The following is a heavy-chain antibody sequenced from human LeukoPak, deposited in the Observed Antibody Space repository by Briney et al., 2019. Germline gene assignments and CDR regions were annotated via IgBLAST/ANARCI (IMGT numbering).Heavy chain of an antibody. V-gene: IGHV3-33*01. CDR3: ARDLSYGSVDF. CDR1: GFTFSSYG. J-gene: IGHJ4*02. D-gene: IGHD3-10*01. CDR2: IRCDGSKK. Sequence: PGRSLRLSCAASGFTFSSYGMHWVRQAPGKGLEWVAVIRCDGSKKYYADSVKGRFTVSRDDSKNTVYLQMDSLRAEDTAMYYCARDLSYGSVDFRGQGTLVTVSS.